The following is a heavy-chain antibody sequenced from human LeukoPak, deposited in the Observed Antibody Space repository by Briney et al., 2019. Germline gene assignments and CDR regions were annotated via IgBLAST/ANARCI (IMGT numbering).Heavy chain of an antibody. J-gene: IGHJ4*02. CDR2: ISSSGSTI. Sequence: GGSLRLSCAASGFIFSAYEMNWVRQGPGKGLEWVSYISSSGSTIYYADSVKGRFTISRDNAKKSLYLQMNSLRAEDTAVYYCARVYSSGWSYWGQGTLVTVSS. CDR3: ARVYSSGWSY. V-gene: IGHV3-48*03. D-gene: IGHD6-19*01. CDR1: GFIFSAYE.